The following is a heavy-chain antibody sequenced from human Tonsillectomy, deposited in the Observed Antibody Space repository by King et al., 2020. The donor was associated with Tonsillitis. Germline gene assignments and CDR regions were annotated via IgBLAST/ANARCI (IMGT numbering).Heavy chain of an antibody. CDR3: ARRQPAMGDPFDL. Sequence: QLVQSGAEVKKPGESLEISCRGSGYNFAKYWIGWVRQMPGKGLEWVGIIYAGDSETRYSPSFQGQVTISADKSVSTAYMQLNSLKASDSGMYFCARRQPAMGDPFDLWGQGTLVTVSS. CDR1: GYNFAKYW. V-gene: IGHV5-51*03. D-gene: IGHD5-18*01. CDR2: IYAGDSET. J-gene: IGHJ5*02.